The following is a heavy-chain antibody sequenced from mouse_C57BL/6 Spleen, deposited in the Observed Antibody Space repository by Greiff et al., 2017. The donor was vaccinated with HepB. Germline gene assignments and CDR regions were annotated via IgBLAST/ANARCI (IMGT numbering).Heavy chain of an antibody. CDR1: GYTFTDYN. J-gene: IGHJ2*01. D-gene: IGHD3-2*02. Sequence: EVQLQQSGPELVKPGASVKMSCKASGYTFTDYNMHWVKQSHGKSLEWIGYINPNNGGTSYNQKFKGKATLTVNKSSSTAYMELRSLTSEDSAVYYCARQLRLREDFDYWGQGTTLTVSS. CDR2: INPNNGGT. CDR3: ARQLRLREDFDY. V-gene: IGHV1-22*01.